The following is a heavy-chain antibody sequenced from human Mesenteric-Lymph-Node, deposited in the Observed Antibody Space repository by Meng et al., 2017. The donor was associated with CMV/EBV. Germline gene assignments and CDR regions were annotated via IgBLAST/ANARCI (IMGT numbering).Heavy chain of an antibody. D-gene: IGHD6-13*01. Sequence: GSLRLSCTVSGGSISSSSYYWGWIRQPPGKGLEWIGSIYYSGSTYYNPSLKSRVTISVDTSKNQFSLKLSSVTAADTAVYYCARDRKSYSSSGGYGMDVWGQGTTVTVSS. J-gene: IGHJ6*02. V-gene: IGHV4-39*07. CDR1: GGSISSSSYY. CDR3: ARDRKSYSSSGGYGMDV. CDR2: IYYSGST.